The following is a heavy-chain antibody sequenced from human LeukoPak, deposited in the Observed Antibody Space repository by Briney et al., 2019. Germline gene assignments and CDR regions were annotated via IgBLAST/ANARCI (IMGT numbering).Heavy chain of an antibody. CDR3: ARGLLGGYDYVWGSYRYDY. J-gene: IGHJ4*02. Sequence: GSSVKVSCKASGGTFSSYAISWVGQTPGQGLEWMGGIIPIFGTANYAQKFQGRVTITADKSTSTAYMELSSLRSEDTAVYYCARGLLGGYDYVWGSYRYDYWGQGTLVTVSS. D-gene: IGHD3-16*02. CDR2: IIPIFGTA. CDR1: GGTFSSYA. V-gene: IGHV1-69*06.